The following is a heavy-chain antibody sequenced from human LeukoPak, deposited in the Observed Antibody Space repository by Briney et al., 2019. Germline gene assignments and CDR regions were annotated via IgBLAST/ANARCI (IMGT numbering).Heavy chain of an antibody. J-gene: IGHJ5*02. CDR3: ARDQVVYAKNPNH. Sequence: ASVKVSCKASGYTFTGYYMHWVRQAPGQGLEWMGWINPNSGGTNYAQKFQGRVTMTRDTSISTAYMELSRLRSDDTAVYYCARDQVVYAKNPNHWGQGTLVTVSS. CDR1: GYTFTGYY. V-gene: IGHV1-2*02. D-gene: IGHD2-8*01. CDR2: INPNSGGT.